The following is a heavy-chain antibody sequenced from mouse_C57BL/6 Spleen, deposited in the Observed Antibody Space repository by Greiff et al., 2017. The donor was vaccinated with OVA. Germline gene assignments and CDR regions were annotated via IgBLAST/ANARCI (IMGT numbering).Heavy chain of an antibody. CDR2: INPSNGGT. J-gene: IGHJ4*01. D-gene: IGHD2-5*01. Sequence: QVQLQQPGTELVKPGASVKLSCKASGYTFTSYWMHWVKQRPGQGLEWIGNINPSNGGTNYNEKFKSKATLTVDKSSSTAYKQLSSLTSEDSAVYYCARGDYSNLYAMDYWGQGTSVTVSS. CDR1: GYTFTSYW. V-gene: IGHV1-53*01. CDR3: ARGDYSNLYAMDY.